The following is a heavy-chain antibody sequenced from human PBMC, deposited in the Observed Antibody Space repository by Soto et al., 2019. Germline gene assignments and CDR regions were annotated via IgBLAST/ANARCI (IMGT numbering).Heavy chain of an antibody. CDR1: GGSVSSGSYY. CDR3: ARELCGGGDCYSRLLLRKPYGMDV. D-gene: IGHD2-21*02. CDR2: IYYSGST. V-gene: IGHV4-61*01. Sequence: PSETLSLTCTVSGGSVSSGSYYWSWIRQPPGKGLERIGYIYYSGSTNYNPSLKSRVTISVDTSKNQFSLKLSSVTAADTAVYYCARELCGGGDCYSRLLLRKPYGMDVWGQGTTVTVSS. J-gene: IGHJ6*02.